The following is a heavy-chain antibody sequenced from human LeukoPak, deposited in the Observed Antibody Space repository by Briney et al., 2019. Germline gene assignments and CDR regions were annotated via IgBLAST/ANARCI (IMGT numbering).Heavy chain of an antibody. CDR2: ISAFNGRT. J-gene: IGHJ3*02. D-gene: IGHD6-13*01. Sequence: ASVKVSCKASGYMFTAYGITRVRQAPGQGLEWMGWISAFNGRTNFAQNLQGRVTMATDTSTNTAYMELRNLRSDDTAVYYCARAHAAVGWAVAFDIWGQGTMVTVSS. CDR1: GYMFTAYG. CDR3: ARAHAAVGWAVAFDI. V-gene: IGHV1-18*01.